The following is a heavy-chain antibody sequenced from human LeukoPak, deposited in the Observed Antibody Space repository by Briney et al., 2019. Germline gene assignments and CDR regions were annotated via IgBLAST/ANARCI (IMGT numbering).Heavy chain of an antibody. Sequence: ASVKVSCKASGYTFTSYGISWVRQAPGQGLEWMGWISTYNGNTNYAQKLHGRVTMTTDTSTSTAYMDLRSLRSDDTAVYYCARQLPSPNDHYYFDYWGQGTLVTVSS. CDR1: GYTFTSYG. CDR3: ARQLPSPNDHYYFDY. CDR2: ISTYNGNT. V-gene: IGHV1-18*01. J-gene: IGHJ4*02. D-gene: IGHD1-1*01.